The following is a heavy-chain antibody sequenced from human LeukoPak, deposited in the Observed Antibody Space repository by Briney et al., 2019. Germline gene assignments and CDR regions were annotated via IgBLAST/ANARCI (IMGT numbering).Heavy chain of an antibody. Sequence: KPSETLSLTCTASGGSISSYYWSWIRQPAGKGLEWIGRIYTSGSTNYNPSLKSRVTMSVDTSKNQFSLKLSSVTAADTAVYYCARDRWEGYCSGGSCQKTFDIWGQGTMVTVSS. CDR2: IYTSGST. V-gene: IGHV4-4*07. CDR1: GGSISSYY. CDR3: ARDRWEGYCSGGSCQKTFDI. J-gene: IGHJ3*02. D-gene: IGHD2-15*01.